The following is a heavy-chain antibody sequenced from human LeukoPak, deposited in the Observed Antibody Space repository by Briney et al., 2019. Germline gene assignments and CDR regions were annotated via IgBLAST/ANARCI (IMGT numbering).Heavy chain of an antibody. CDR1: GFTFSSYA. D-gene: IGHD2-15*01. CDR2: IRNKANSYTT. CDR3: ARESKLGAAPTGGYYYYGMDV. J-gene: IGHJ6*02. V-gene: IGHV3-72*01. Sequence: PGGSLRLSCAASGFTFSSYAMNWVRQAPGMGLEWVGRIRNKANSYTTEYAASVSGRFTISRDDSKDSLCLQMNSLKTEDTAVYYCARESKLGAAPTGGYYYYGMDVWGQGTTVTVSS.